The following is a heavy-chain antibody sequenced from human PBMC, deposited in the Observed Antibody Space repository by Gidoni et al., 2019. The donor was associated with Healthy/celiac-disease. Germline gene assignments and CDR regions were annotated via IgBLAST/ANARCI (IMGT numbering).Heavy chain of an antibody. Sequence: QVQLQESGPGLVKPSGTLSLNCAVSGGSISSSNWWSWVRQPPGKGLEWSGEIYHSGRTNYNPSLQSRVTISVDKSKTQFSLNLSSVTAADTAVYYCARVPIAVAGTWAFDIWGQGTMVTVSS. CDR1: GGSISSSNW. CDR2: IYHSGRT. V-gene: IGHV4-4*02. D-gene: IGHD6-19*01. CDR3: ARVPIAVAGTWAFDI. J-gene: IGHJ3*02.